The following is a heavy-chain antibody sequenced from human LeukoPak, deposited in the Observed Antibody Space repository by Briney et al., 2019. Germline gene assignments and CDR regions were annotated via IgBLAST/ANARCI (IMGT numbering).Heavy chain of an antibody. D-gene: IGHD3-3*01. V-gene: IGHV1-8*03. J-gene: IGHJ4*02. CDR3: ARGRGYYDFWSGYYWDY. CDR2: MNPNSGNT. Sequence: ASVKVSCKASGYTFTSYDINWVRQATGQGLEWMGWMNPNSGNTGYAQKFQGRVTITRNTSVSTAYMELSSLRSEDTAVYYCARGRGYYDFWSGYYWDYWGQGTLVTVSS. CDR1: GYTFTSYD.